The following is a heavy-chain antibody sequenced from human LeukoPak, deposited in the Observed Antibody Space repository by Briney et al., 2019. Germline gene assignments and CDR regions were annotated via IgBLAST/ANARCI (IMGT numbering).Heavy chain of an antibody. D-gene: IGHD3-10*01. CDR1: GGSISSYY. V-gene: IGHV4-59*08. CDR2: IYYSGST. J-gene: IGHJ5*02. Sequence: PSETLSLTCTVSGGSISSYYWSWIRQPPGKGPEWIGYIYYSGSTYYNPSLKSRVTISVDTSKNQFSLKLSSVTAADTAVYYWARLYTLSITMVRGVPDNWFDAWGQGTLVTVSS. CDR3: ARLYTLSITMVRGVPDNWFDA.